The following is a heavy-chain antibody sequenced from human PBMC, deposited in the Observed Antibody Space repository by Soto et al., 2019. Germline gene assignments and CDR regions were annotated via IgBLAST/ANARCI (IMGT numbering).Heavy chain of an antibody. D-gene: IGHD3-3*01. J-gene: IGHJ5*02. Sequence: EVQLVESGGGLVKPGGYLRLSCAASGCTFSSYSMNWVRQAPGKGLEWVSSISSSSSYIYYADSVKGRFTISRDNAKNSLYLQMNSLRAEDTAVYYCARDFFLDLEWLLSWGQGTLVTVSS. CDR1: GCTFSSYS. CDR3: ARDFFLDLEWLLS. CDR2: ISSSSSYI. V-gene: IGHV3-21*01.